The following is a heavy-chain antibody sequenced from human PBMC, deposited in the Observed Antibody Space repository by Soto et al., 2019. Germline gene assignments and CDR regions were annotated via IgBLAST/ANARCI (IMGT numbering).Heavy chain of an antibody. D-gene: IGHD1-26*01. J-gene: IGHJ4*02. CDR3: ASGKGVDGSHYLDK. V-gene: IGHV4-30-4*01. CDR2: IYYSGST. Sequence: PSETLSLTCTVSGVPISTDDYYWTWIRQPPGKGLEWIGYIYYSGSTYYNWSLKSRVTISIDTSKNQFSLNLSSGTAADTAVYYWASGKGVDGSHYLDKWGQGTLVTVSS. CDR1: GVPISTDDYY.